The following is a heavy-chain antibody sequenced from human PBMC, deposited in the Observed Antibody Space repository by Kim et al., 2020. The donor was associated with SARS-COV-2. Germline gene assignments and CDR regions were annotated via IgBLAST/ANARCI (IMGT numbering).Heavy chain of an antibody. V-gene: IGHV3-23*03. D-gene: IGHD2-15*01. CDR2: IYSGGSST. J-gene: IGHJ4*02. CDR3: AKPARRYCSGGSCYYWGVTTPYYFDY. CDR1: GFTFSSYA. Sequence: GGSLRLSCAASGFTFSSYAMSWVRQAPGKGLGWVSVIYSGGSSTYYADSVKGRFTISRDNSKNTLYLQMNSLRAEDTAVYYCAKPARRYCSGGSCYYWGVTTPYYFDYWGQGTLVTVSS.